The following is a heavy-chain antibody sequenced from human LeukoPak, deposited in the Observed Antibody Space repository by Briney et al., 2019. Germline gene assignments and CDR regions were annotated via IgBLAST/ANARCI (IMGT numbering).Heavy chain of an antibody. D-gene: IGHD6-6*01. CDR3: ARWRIAALVFDY. V-gene: IGHV4-59*01. J-gene: IGHJ4*02. Sequence: SETLSLTCIISGGSISDYYWGWIRHPPPKGLEWIGYVHSNGDTDYNPSLTSRLPILLDTSKQDFSLKVSPVTAADTAVDYCARWRIAALVFDYWGQGTLVTVSS. CDR1: GGSISDYY. CDR2: VHSNGDT.